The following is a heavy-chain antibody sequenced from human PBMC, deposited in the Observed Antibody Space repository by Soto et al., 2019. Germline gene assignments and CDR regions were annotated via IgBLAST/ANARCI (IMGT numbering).Heavy chain of an antibody. CDR3: AKGVELAV. Sequence: EVLLLESGGGLVQPGGSLRLSCEASGFSFSSFAMNWGRQAPGKGLEWVSAIGDSGARTYYADSVKGRFTISRDNSRNTLYLHLISLRAEDTVVYYCAKGVELAVWGNGTTVTVSS. V-gene: IGHV3-23*01. CDR1: GFSFSSFA. CDR2: IGDSGART. D-gene: IGHD1-26*01. J-gene: IGHJ6*04.